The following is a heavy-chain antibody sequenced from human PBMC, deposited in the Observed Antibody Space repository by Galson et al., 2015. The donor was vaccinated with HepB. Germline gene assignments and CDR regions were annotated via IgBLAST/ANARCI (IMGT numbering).Heavy chain of an antibody. J-gene: IGHJ3*02. CDR2: ISSNGGST. CDR3: ARDSGDAAGGTFDI. V-gene: IGHV3-64*01. CDR1: GFTFSSYA. D-gene: IGHD6-13*01. Sequence: SLRLSCAASGFTFSSYAMHWVRQAPGKGLEYVSAISSNGGSTYYANSVKGRFTISRDNSKNTLYLQMGSLRAEDMAVYYCARDSGDAAGGTFDIWGQGTMVTVSS.